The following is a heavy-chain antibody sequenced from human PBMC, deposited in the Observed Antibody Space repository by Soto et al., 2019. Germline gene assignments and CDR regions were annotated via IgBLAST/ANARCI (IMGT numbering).Heavy chain of an antibody. CDR1: GYTFTSYY. Sequence: ASVKVSCKGSGYTFTSYYMHWVRQAPGQGLEWMGIINPSGGSTSYAQKFQGRVTMTRDTSTSTVYMELSSLRSEDTAVYYCARVDFTGYYFDYWGQATLVTVSS. J-gene: IGHJ4*02. CDR2: INPSGGST. CDR3: ARVDFTGYYFDY. D-gene: IGHD2-2*03. V-gene: IGHV1-46*03.